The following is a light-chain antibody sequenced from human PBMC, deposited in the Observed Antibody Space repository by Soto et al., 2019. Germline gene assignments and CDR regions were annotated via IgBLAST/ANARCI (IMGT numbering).Light chain of an antibody. CDR3: QQYGSSRFT. CDR1: QSVSSSY. CDR2: GAS. V-gene: IGKV3-20*01. Sequence: EIVLTQSPGTLYLSPGEIATLSCRASQSVSSSYLAWYQQKPGQAPRLLIYGASSRATGIPDRFSGSGSGTDFTLTITRLEPEDFAVYYCQQYGSSRFTFGPGTKVDIK. J-gene: IGKJ3*01.